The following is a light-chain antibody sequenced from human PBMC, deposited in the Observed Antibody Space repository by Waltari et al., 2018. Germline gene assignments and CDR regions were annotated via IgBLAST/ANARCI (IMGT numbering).Light chain of an antibody. CDR3: SSYGGSYSFVS. CDR2: YVT. CDR1: TSDVRDFDY. V-gene: IGLV2-11*01. Sequence: QSALTQPPSVSGSPGQSVTMSCTGTTSDVRDFDYVSWYQQRPGKAPKLLIYYVTERPSGVPHRFAASTAGNTATLTISGLQAEDEGHYYCSSYGGSYSFVSFGGGTKVTV. J-gene: IGLJ2*01.